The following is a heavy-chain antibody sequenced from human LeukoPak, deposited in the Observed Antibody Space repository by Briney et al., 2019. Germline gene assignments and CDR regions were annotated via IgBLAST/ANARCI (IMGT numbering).Heavy chain of an antibody. J-gene: IGHJ4*02. CDR2: ISAYNGNT. V-gene: IGHV1-18*01. Sequence: ASVKVSCKASGYTFTSYGISWVRQAPGQGLEWMGWISAYNGNTNYAQKLQGRVTMTTDTSTSTAYMELRSLRSDDTAVYYCARDFPMITFGGVIVIPNDYWGQGTLVTVSS. D-gene: IGHD3-16*02. CDR1: GYTFTSYG. CDR3: ARDFPMITFGGVIVIPNDY.